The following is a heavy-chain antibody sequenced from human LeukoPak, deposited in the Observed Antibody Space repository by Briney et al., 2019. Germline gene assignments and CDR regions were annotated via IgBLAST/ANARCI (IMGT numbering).Heavy chain of an antibody. Sequence: GGSLRLSCAASGLTFSSHWMHWVRQAPGKGLVWVSRITNDGSSTTYVDSVKGRFTISRDNAKNSLFLQMNSLRAEDTAVYYCARDKNAFWSGYSFDYWGQGTLVTVSS. CDR2: ITNDGSST. V-gene: IGHV3-74*01. J-gene: IGHJ4*02. CDR3: ARDKNAFWSGYSFDY. CDR1: GLTFSSHW. D-gene: IGHD3-3*01.